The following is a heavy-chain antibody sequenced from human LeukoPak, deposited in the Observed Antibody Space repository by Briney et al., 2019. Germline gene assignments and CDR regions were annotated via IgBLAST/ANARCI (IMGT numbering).Heavy chain of an antibody. D-gene: IGHD3-22*01. CDR2: ISAYNGNT. CDR1: GYTFTSYG. J-gene: IGHJ4*02. CDR3: ARDRAYYDSSGYCPSDY. V-gene: IGHV1-18*01. Sequence: ASVKVSCKASGYTFTSYGISWVRQAPGQGLEWMGRISAYNGNTNYAQKLQGRVTMTTDTSTSTAYMELRSLRSDDTAVYYCARDRAYYDSSGYCPSDYWGQGTLVTVSS.